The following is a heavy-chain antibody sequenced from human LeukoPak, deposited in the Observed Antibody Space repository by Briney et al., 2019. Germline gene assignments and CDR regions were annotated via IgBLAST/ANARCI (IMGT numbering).Heavy chain of an antibody. D-gene: IGHD2-8*01. V-gene: IGHV3-21*01. CDR2: ISSSSSYI. Sequence: GGSLRLSCAASGFTFSSYSMNWVRQAPGKGLEWVSSISSSSSYIYYADSVKGRFTISRDNAKNSLYLQMNSLRAEDTAVYYCARDQSLIVLMAFDYWGQGTLVTVSS. J-gene: IGHJ4*02. CDR1: GFTFSSYS. CDR3: ARDQSLIVLMAFDY.